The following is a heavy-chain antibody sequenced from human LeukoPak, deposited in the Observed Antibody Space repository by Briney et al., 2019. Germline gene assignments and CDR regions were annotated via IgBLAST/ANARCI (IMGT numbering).Heavy chain of an antibody. Sequence: ASVKVSCKASGYTFTGYYMHWVRQAPGQGLGWLGWINPNSGGTNYAQKFQGRVTMTRDTSVSTAYMELSRLRSDDTAVYYCARDYSGSWYWFDPWGQGTLVTVSS. CDR1: GYTFTGYY. V-gene: IGHV1-2*02. J-gene: IGHJ5*02. CDR3: ARDYSGSWYWFDP. D-gene: IGHD6-13*01. CDR2: INPNSGGT.